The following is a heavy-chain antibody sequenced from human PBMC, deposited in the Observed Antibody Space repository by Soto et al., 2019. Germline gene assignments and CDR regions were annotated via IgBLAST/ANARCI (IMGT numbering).Heavy chain of an antibody. Sequence: QLQLVQSGPEAKKPGASVKVSCKASGYTFATSTISWLRQAPGQGPEWMGWIKAYSGNTNYAQKLQGRFTMTADTSTSTAYMELRSLTTDDPAIYYCAIADYGDDDYWGQGTRVTVSS. CDR3: AIADYGDDDY. V-gene: IGHV1-18*01. J-gene: IGHJ4*02. CDR2: IKAYSGNT. CDR1: GYTFATST. D-gene: IGHD4-17*01.